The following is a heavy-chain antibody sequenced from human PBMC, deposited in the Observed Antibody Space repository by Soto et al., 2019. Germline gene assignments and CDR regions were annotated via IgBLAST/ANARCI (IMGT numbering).Heavy chain of an antibody. CDR2: IYYSGST. CDR1: GGSISSSSYY. D-gene: IGHD6-13*01. CDR3: ERYAGISAAGRFNWFDP. Sequence: QLQLQESGPGLVKPSETLSLTCTVSGGSISSSSYYWGWIRQPPGTGLEWIGRIYYSGSTYYNPSLKSRVTIAVDTSTSQFAMKLSSVTAADTAVYYCERYAGISAAGRFNWFDPWGQGTLVTVSS. J-gene: IGHJ5*02. V-gene: IGHV4-39*01.